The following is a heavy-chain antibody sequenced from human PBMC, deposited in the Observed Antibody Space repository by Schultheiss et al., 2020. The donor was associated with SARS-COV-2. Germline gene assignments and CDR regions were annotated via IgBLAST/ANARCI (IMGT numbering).Heavy chain of an antibody. J-gene: IGHJ6*03. CDR2: IYHSGST. V-gene: IGHV4-39*07. CDR3: AREAFYHMDL. Sequence: SQTLSLTCTVSGGSISSDSCYWGWIRQPPGKGLEWIGSIYHSGSTYYNPSLKSRVTISVDTSKNQFSLKMNSVTAADTAVYYCAREAFYHMDLWGRGTTVTVSS. CDR1: GGSISSDSCY.